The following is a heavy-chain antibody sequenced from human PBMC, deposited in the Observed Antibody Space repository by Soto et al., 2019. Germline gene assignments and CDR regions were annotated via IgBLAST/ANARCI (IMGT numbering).Heavy chain of an antibody. D-gene: IGHD3-10*01. V-gene: IGHV4-39*01. CDR3: ARGSRYYYGSGIRHYFDF. J-gene: IGHJ4*02. Sequence: QLQLQESGPGLVKPSETLSLTCTVSGGSISSSSYYWGWIRQPPGKGLEWIGSIYYSGSTYYNPSLKSRVTTSIDTSKNQFSLKLSSVTAADTAVYYCARGSRYYYGSGIRHYFDFWGQGTLVTVSS. CDR2: IYYSGST. CDR1: GGSISSSSYY.